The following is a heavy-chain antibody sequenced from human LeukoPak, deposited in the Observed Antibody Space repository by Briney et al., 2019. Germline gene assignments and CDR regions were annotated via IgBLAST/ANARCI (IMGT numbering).Heavy chain of an antibody. CDR3: ARFYGDYANWFDP. Sequence: SQTLSHTCAVSGGSISSGAYSWSWIRQPPGKGLEWIGYIYHSGTTHYNPSLKSRVTISVDRSKNQFSLKLSSVTAADTAVYYCARFYGDYANWFDPWGQGTLVTVSS. J-gene: IGHJ5*02. CDR1: GGSISSGAYS. V-gene: IGHV4-30-2*01. D-gene: IGHD4-17*01. CDR2: IYHSGTT.